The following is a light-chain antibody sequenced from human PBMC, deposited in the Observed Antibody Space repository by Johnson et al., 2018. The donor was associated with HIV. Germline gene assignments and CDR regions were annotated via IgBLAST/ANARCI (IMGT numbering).Light chain of an antibody. CDR3: GTWDSSLSAYV. V-gene: IGLV1-51*02. J-gene: IGLJ1*01. CDR1: VSNIESYF. Sequence: QSALTQPPSVSAAPGQTVNISCSGNVSNIESYFVSWYQQLPGAAPTLLIYEDNKRPSGIPDRFSGSKSDTSATLGITGLQTGDEADYYCGTWDSSLSAYVFGTGTKVTVL. CDR2: EDN.